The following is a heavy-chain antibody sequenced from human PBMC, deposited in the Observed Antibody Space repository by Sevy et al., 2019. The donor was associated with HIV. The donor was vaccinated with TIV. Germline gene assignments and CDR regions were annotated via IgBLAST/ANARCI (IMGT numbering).Heavy chain of an antibody. D-gene: IGHD3-10*01. CDR2: IIAVFGTK. Sequence: ASVKVSCKASGGIFRSNAISWVRQAPGQGLEWMGGIIAVFGTKHYAQKFQGRVTITADESRSTAYMELSSLKSEDTAVYYCARDKNYYVSGSFDYWGQGSQVTVSS. J-gene: IGHJ4*01. CDR3: ARDKNYYVSGSFDY. CDR1: GGIFRSNA. V-gene: IGHV1-69*13.